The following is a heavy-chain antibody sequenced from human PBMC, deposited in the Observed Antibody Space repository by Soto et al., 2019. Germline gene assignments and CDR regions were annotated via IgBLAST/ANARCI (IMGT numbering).Heavy chain of an antibody. V-gene: IGHV3-11*01. D-gene: IGHD2-2*01. Sequence: GGSLRLSCAASGFTISDYDMRWIRQAPGMGLEWVSYISNSGTTKYYADSVKGRFTISRDNAKNSLYLQMNSLRAGDTAVYFCARGVAVPGASWFDPWGHGTLVPVSS. CDR3: ARGVAVPGASWFDP. J-gene: IGHJ5*02. CDR2: ISNSGTTK. CDR1: GFTISDYD.